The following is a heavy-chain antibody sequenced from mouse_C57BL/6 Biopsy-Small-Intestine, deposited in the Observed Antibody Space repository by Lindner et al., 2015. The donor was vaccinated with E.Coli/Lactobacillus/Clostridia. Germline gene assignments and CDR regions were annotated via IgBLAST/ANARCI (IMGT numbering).Heavy chain of an antibody. J-gene: IGHJ3*01. D-gene: IGHD2-4*01. CDR1: SYTFTNYW. Sequence: VQLQESGAEMVRPGASVRLSCKASSYTFTNYWIHWVKQRPGQGLDWIGQIDPSDSETHYNQKFKDKATLTVDKSSSTAFMQLNSLTSEDSAVYYCARGNDYDEGFAYWGQGTLVTVSA. CDR2: IDPSDSET. V-gene: IGHV1-52*01. CDR3: ARGNDYDEGFAY.